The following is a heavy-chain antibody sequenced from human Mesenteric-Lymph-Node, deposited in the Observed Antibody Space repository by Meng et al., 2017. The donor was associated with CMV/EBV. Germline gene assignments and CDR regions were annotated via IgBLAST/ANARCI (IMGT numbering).Heavy chain of an antibody. J-gene: IGHJ4*02. D-gene: IGHD1-26*01. Sequence: GESLKISCAASGFIFRTYGMHWVRQAPGKGLEWVAVIWYDGSNKYYADSVKGRFTISRDNSKNTLYLQMNSLRVEDTAVYYCAKDKQINSGPYYFDHWVQGTLVTVSS. CDR1: GFIFRTYG. CDR2: IWYDGSNK. V-gene: IGHV3-33*06. CDR3: AKDKQINSGPYYFDH.